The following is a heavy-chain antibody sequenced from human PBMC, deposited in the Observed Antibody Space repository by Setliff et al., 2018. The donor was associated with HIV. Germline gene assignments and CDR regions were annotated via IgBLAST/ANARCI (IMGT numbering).Heavy chain of an antibody. CDR2: MYYSGNT. CDR3: AKDVPPYCSSTSCYTDY. Sequence: SETLSLTCGVYGGSLSGYHWSWIRQPPGKGLEWIGYMYYSGNTNYNPSLKSRVTISVDTSKSQFSLKLNSVTAADTAVYYCAKDVPPYCSSTSCYTDYWGQGTLVTVSS. D-gene: IGHD2-2*02. CDR1: GGSLSGYH. V-gene: IGHV4-59*01. J-gene: IGHJ4*02.